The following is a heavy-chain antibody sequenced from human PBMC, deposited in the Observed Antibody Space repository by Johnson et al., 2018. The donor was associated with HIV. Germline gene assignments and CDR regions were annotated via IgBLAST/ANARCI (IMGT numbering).Heavy chain of an antibody. J-gene: IGHJ3*02. CDR3: ASEVRGVLDI. CDR2: FYSGGST. Sequence: VQLVESVGGVVRPGGSLRLSCAASGFSFSDYAMSWVRQAPGKGLEWVSVFYSGGSTYYADSVKGRFTISRDNSKNTLYLQMNSLRVEDTAVYYCASEVRGVLDILGQGTMVTVSS. V-gene: IGHV3-66*01. CDR1: GFSFSDYA. D-gene: IGHD3-10*01.